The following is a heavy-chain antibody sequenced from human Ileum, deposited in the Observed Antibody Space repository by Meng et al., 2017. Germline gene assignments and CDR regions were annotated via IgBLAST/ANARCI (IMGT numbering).Heavy chain of an antibody. V-gene: IGHV4-59*01. Sequence: QVQLQESGPGLAKPSETLSLTCTVSGASISSYYWTWIRQPPGKGLDWIGYIHYSGSTNYNPSLKSRITMSVDTSKNQVSLKLSSVTAADTAIYYCAAQHTSSGGGYGWFDPWGQGILVTVSS. D-gene: IGHD6-13*01. CDR1: GASISSYY. CDR2: IHYSGST. CDR3: AAQHTSSGGGYGWFDP. J-gene: IGHJ5*02.